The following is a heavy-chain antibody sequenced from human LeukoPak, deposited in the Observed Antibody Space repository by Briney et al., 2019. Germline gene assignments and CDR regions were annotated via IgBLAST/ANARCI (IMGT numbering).Heavy chain of an antibody. Sequence: GGSLRLSCAASGFTFSSYAMSWVRQAPGKGLEWVANIKQDGSEKYYVDSVKGRFTISRDNAKNSLYLQMNSLRAEDTAVYYCVTITTHPNWGQGTLVTVSS. CDR1: GFTFSSYA. V-gene: IGHV3-7*01. D-gene: IGHD3-22*01. J-gene: IGHJ4*02. CDR3: VTITTHPN. CDR2: IKQDGSEK.